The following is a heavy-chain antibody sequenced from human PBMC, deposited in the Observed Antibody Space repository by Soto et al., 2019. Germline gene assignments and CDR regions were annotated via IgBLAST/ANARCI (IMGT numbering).Heavy chain of an antibody. CDR1: GGTFSSYA. J-gene: IGHJ3*02. CDR3: ARAPSLSYNWNDVLGDAFDI. D-gene: IGHD1-20*01. V-gene: IGHV1-69*13. Sequence: SVKVSCKASGGTFSSYAISWVRQAPGQGLEWMGGIIPIFGTANYAQKFQGRVTITADESTSTAYMELSSLRSEDTAVYYCARAPSLSYNWNDVLGDAFDIWGQGTMVTVSS. CDR2: IIPIFGTA.